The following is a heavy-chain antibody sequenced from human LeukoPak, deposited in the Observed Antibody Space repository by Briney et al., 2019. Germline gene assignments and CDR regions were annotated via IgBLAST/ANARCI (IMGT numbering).Heavy chain of an antibody. CDR1: GFTVSSNY. Sequence: GGSLRLSCAASGFTVSSNYMSWVRQGLGKGLEWVSSITGRGSSAYYADSVKGRFTISRDNSKSTLYLQMNSLRGDDTAVYYCARDYGDYGLDYWGQGALVTVAS. J-gene: IGHJ4*02. CDR2: ITGRGSSA. V-gene: IGHV3-23*01. D-gene: IGHD4-17*01. CDR3: ARDYGDYGLDY.